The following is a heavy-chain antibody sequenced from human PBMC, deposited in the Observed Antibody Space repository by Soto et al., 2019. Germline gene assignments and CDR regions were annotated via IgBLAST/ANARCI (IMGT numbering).Heavy chain of an antibody. CDR2: IYHSGST. CDR3: ATLYSSSWYFRAPIDY. V-gene: IGHV4-4*02. CDR1: GGSISSSNW. D-gene: IGHD6-13*01. J-gene: IGHJ4*02. Sequence: QVQLQESGPGLVKPSGTLSLTCAVSGGSISSSNWWSWVRQPPGKGLEWIGEIYHSGSTNYNPSLTSRVTISVDKSKNQFSLKLSSVTAADTAVYYCATLYSSSWYFRAPIDYWGQGTLVTVSS.